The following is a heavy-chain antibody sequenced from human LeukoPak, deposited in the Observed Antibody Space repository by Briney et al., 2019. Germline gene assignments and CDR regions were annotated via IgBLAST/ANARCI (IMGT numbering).Heavy chain of an antibody. V-gene: IGHV3-48*02. CDR1: GFTFSSYN. CDR3: ARDHYVAAAGMVY. D-gene: IGHD6-13*01. CDR2: ISRSSSTM. J-gene: IGHJ4*02. Sequence: PGGSLRLSCAASGFTFSSYNMNWVRQAPGKGLEWVSYISRSSSTMYYADSVRGRFTISRDNAKNSLNLQMNSLRDEDTAVYYCARDHYVAAAGMVYWGPGTLVTVSS.